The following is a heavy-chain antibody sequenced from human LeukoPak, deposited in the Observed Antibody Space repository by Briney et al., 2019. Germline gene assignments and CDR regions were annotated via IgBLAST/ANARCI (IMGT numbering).Heavy chain of an antibody. CDR2: IFSSGST. D-gene: IGHD2-21*01. Sequence: SETLSLICSVPGGSLNSFSHYWAWIRQPPGKGLEWTGCIFSSGSTYYNPSLQSRVTFSLDKSNNHFALKLTSLTATDTAVYYCARGLAHGGIANWFDPWGQGTLVTVSS. CDR3: ARGLAHGGIANWFDP. J-gene: IGHJ5*02. V-gene: IGHV4-39*06. CDR1: GGSLNSFSHY.